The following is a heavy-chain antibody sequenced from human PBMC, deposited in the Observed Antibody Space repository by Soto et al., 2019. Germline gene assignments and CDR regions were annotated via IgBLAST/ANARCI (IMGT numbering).Heavy chain of an antibody. Sequence: QVQLVESGGGVVQPGRSLRLSCAASGFTFSSYAMHWVRQAPGKGLEWVAVISYDGSNKYYADSVKGRFTISRDNSKHTLYLQMNSLRAEDTAVYYCARGRVGWSGYGMDVWGQGTTVTVSS. CDR3: ARGRVGWSGYGMDV. CDR2: ISYDGSNK. D-gene: IGHD1-26*01. V-gene: IGHV3-30-3*01. J-gene: IGHJ6*02. CDR1: GFTFSSYA.